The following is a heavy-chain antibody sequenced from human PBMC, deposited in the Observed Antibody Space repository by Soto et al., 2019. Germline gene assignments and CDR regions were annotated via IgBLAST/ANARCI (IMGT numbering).Heavy chain of an antibody. D-gene: IGHD3-10*02. CDR2: IGPYVGKT. V-gene: IGHV1-18*01. J-gene: IGHJ2*01. CDR1: GYIFNNYG. CDR3: ALCYCSVGSCFTGWHFGL. Sequence: QGQLVQSGAEVREPGASVKVSCQASGYIFNNYGLSWVRQVPGQGLAWVGWIGPYVGKTDYAHKFRDRVTMTADPTTNTAHMELRSLTADDSAFYYCALCYCSVGSCFTGWHFGLWGRGTLVTVSS.